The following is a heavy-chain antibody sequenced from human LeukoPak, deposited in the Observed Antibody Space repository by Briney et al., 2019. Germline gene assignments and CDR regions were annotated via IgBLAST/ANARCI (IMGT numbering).Heavy chain of an antibody. Sequence: PGGSLRLSCAASGFSFRSYEMNWVRQAPGKGLEWVSFINTVGDIVYYADSVKGRFTISRDNAKHSLYLQMNRLRADDTAVYYCATGSGPTSVADFNSWGQGTLVTVSS. CDR2: INTVGDIV. CDR3: ATGSGPTSVADFNS. V-gene: IGHV3-48*03. D-gene: IGHD1-26*01. CDR1: GFSFRSYE. J-gene: IGHJ4*02.